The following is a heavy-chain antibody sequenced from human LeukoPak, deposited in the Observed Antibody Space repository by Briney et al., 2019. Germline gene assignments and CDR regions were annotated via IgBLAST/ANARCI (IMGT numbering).Heavy chain of an antibody. Sequence: WETLSLTCGVYGGSLSGYYWSGIRKPPGKGLEWIAEINYSGSTTYNPSLKSRVTISIDTSKNQFSLKLSSVTAADTAVYYCARDNELSWFDPWGQGTLVTVSS. CDR3: ARDNELSWFDP. J-gene: IGHJ5*02. V-gene: IGHV4-34*01. CDR1: GGSLSGYY. D-gene: IGHD1-1*01. CDR2: INYSGST.